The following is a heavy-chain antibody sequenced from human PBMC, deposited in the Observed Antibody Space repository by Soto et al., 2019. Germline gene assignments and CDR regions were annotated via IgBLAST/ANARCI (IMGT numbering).Heavy chain of an antibody. CDR1: GFTFSSYG. D-gene: IGHD3-10*01. CDR3: AKGVPRAGVLWFGELFDY. V-gene: IGHV3-30*18. CDR2: ISYDGSNK. J-gene: IGHJ4*02. Sequence: GGSLRLSCAASGFTFSSYGMHWVRQAPGKGLEWVAVISYDGSNKYYADSVKGRFTISRDNSKNTLYLQMNSLRAEDTAVYYCAKGVPRAGVLWFGELFDYWGQGTLVTVSS.